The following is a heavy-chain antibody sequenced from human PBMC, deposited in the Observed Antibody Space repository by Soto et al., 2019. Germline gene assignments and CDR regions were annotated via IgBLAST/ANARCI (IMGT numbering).Heavy chain of an antibody. CDR1: GYTFRNYG. Sequence: QVQLVQSGAELKKPGASVKVSCKASGYTFRNYGINWVRQAPGQGLEWMGWISAYNGNTKYAQKFQGRVTMATDTPTRTAYIELRSLKSDDPAVYYCARDGRQFGPNSDNFEVWGQGTTVTVSA. J-gene: IGHJ3*01. CDR2: ISAYNGNT. D-gene: IGHD3-10*01. CDR3: ARDGRQFGPNSDNFEV. V-gene: IGHV1-18*01.